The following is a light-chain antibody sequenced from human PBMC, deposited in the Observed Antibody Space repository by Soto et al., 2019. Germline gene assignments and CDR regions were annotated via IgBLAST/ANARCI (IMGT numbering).Light chain of an antibody. V-gene: IGLV2-14*01. CDR3: SSHPSTSTLV. J-gene: IGLJ2*01. CDR2: EVS. CDR1: NSDVGGYNY. Sequence: QSVLAQPASVSGSPGQSITISCTGTNSDVGGYNYVSWYQQHPGKAPKLLIYEVSYRPSGVSNRFSGSKSGNTASLTISGLQAEDEADYFSSSHPSTSTLVFGGGTKVTVL.